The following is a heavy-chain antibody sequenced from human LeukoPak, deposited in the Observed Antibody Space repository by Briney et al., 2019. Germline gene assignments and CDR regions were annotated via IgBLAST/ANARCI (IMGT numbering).Heavy chain of an antibody. J-gene: IGHJ4*02. CDR2: IIPIFGTA. D-gene: IGHD3-22*01. CDR1: GGTFSNYT. CDR3: ARGLDDSSGYYADY. V-gene: IGHV1-69*13. Sequence: ASVKVSCKASGGTFSNYTISWVRQAPGQGLEWMGGIIPIFGTANYAQKFQGRVTITADESTSTAYMELSSLRSEDTAVYYCARGLDDSSGYYADYWGQGTLVTVSS.